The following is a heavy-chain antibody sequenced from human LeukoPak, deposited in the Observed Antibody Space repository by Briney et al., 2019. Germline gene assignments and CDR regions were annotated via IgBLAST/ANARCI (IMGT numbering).Heavy chain of an antibody. Sequence: GGTLRLSCAASGFTLSSYGMSWVRQAPGKGLEWVSAISGSGGSTYYADSVKGRFTISRDNSKNTLYLQMNSLRAEDTAVYYCANGYGDYGFYFDYWGQGTLVTVSS. V-gene: IGHV3-23*01. J-gene: IGHJ4*02. CDR1: GFTLSSYG. CDR2: ISGSGGST. CDR3: ANGYGDYGFYFDY. D-gene: IGHD4-17*01.